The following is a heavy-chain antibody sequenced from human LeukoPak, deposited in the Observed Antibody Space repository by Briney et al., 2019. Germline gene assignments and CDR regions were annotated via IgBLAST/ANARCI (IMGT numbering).Heavy chain of an antibody. V-gene: IGHV3-7*01. J-gene: IGHJ4*02. CDR1: GLTFSIYW. CDR2: IKRDGSEK. Sequence: GGSLRLSCAASGLTFSIYWMNWVRQPPGKGLEWVANIKRDGSEKYYVHSVKGRFTISRDNAKNSLYLQMNSLRAEDTAVYYCARDPSRGYTYGYGDYWGQGTLVTVSS. CDR3: ARDPSRGYTYGYGDY. D-gene: IGHD5-18*01.